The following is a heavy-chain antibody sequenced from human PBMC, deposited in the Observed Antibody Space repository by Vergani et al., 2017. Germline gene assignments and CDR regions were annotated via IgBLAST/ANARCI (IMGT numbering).Heavy chain of an antibody. J-gene: IGHJ4*02. CDR1: EFTFSNYA. D-gene: IGHD2-2*02. CDR2: ISGSGVSA. Sequence: EVQLLESGGGLVQPGGSLRLTCAASEFTFSNYAMNWVRQAPGKGLEWVSGISGSGVSAYYTDSVKGRFTISRDIAKNTLYLQVRSLRLEDTGVYHCVRDRGLXAGGRCYTEAWDYWGQGTPVTVSS. CDR3: VRDRGLXAGGRCYTEAWDY. V-gene: IGHV3-23*01.